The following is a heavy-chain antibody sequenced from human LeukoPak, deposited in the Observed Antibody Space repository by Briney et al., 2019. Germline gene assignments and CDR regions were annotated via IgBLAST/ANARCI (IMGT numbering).Heavy chain of an antibody. D-gene: IGHD6-19*01. CDR3: ARGSWGSGWPFDY. CDR2: IYYSGST. J-gene: IGHJ4*02. CDR1: GGFISSYY. V-gene: IGHV4-59*01. Sequence: SETLSLTCTVSGGFISSYYWSWIRQPPGKGLEWIGYIYYSGSTNYNPSLKSRVTISVDTSKNQFSLKLSSVTAADTAVYYCARGSWGSGWPFDYWGQGTLVTVSS.